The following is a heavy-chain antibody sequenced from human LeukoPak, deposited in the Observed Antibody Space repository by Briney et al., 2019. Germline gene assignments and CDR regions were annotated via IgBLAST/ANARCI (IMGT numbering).Heavy chain of an antibody. V-gene: IGHV4-59*08. Sequence: PSETLSLTCTISGASFSTYYWSWIRQPPGKGLEWIGYIYYSGSTTYNPSLESRLTISVDTSKNQFSLNLTSVTAADTAAYYCARFYSYYYYMDVWGKGTTVTVSS. CDR1: GASFSTYY. J-gene: IGHJ6*03. D-gene: IGHD4-11*01. CDR2: IYYSGST. CDR3: ARFYSYYYYMDV.